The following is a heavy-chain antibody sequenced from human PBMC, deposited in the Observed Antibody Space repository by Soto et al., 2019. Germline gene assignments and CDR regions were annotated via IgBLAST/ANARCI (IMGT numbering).Heavy chain of an antibody. Sequence: PGGSLRLSCAAYGFTFSNYAMSWVRQAPGKGLEWVSAISGSGGSTYYADSVKGRFTISRDNSKNTLYLQMNSPRAEDTAVYFCASGYSSTWYEYFQHWGQGTRVTVSS. CDR3: ASGYSSTWYEYFQH. V-gene: IGHV3-23*01. J-gene: IGHJ1*01. D-gene: IGHD6-13*01. CDR2: ISGSGGST. CDR1: GFTFSNYA.